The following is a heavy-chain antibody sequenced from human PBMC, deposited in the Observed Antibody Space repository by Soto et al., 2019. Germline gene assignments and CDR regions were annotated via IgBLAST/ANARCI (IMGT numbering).Heavy chain of an antibody. Sequence: EVQVLESGGGLVQPGGSLRLSCEGSGFTVSSHAMTWIRQAPGKGPEWVSTVTADGGTYYADSVKGRFAMSRDTSENTLYLQLNSLGAEDTAAYYCAPPVYCSGGSCQYDDFASRGQGTMVTVSS. CDR3: APPVYCSGGSCQYDDFAS. D-gene: IGHD2-15*01. V-gene: IGHV3-23*01. CDR2: VTADGGT. CDR1: GFTVSSHA. J-gene: IGHJ3*02.